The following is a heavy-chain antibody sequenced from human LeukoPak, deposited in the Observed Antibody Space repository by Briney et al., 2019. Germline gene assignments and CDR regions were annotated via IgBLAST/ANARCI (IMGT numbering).Heavy chain of an antibody. CDR1: GYTFTSYG. Sequence: GASMKVSCKASGYTFTSYGISWVRQAPGQGLEWMGWISAYNGNTNYAQKLQGRVTMTTDTSTSTAYMELRSLRSDDTAVYYCARDKYYYDSSGDFDYWGQGTLVTVSS. CDR3: ARDKYYYDSSGDFDY. J-gene: IGHJ4*02. V-gene: IGHV1-18*01. D-gene: IGHD3-22*01. CDR2: ISAYNGNT.